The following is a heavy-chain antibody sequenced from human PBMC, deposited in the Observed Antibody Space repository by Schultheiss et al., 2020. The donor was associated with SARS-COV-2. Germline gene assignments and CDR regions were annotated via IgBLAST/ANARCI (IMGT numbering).Heavy chain of an antibody. CDR3: AKDRGGKLSGWPRELDP. V-gene: IGHV3-23*01. Sequence: GGSLRLSCAASGFTLSSYWMSWVRQAPGKGLEWVSAISPSGGKTYYEDSVTGRFSISRDNSKNTLSLQMNSLRAEDTAVYYCAKDRGGKLSGWPRELDPWGQGTLVTVSS. CDR1: GFTLSSYW. D-gene: IGHD6-19*01. CDR2: ISPSGGKT. J-gene: IGHJ5*02.